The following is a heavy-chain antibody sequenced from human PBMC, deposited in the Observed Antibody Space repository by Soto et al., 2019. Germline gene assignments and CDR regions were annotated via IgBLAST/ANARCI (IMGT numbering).Heavy chain of an antibody. CDR1: CGSISSYY. V-gene: IGHV4-4*07. Sequence: SETLSLTCTVSCGSISSYYWSWIRQPAGKGLEWIGRIYTRGNTNYNPSLKSRATMSIDTSKNRFSLKLNSVTAADTAVYYCARVVHYYDSSGYFDYWGQGTLVTVSS. D-gene: IGHD3-22*01. CDR3: ARVVHYYDSSGYFDY. CDR2: IYTRGNT. J-gene: IGHJ4*02.